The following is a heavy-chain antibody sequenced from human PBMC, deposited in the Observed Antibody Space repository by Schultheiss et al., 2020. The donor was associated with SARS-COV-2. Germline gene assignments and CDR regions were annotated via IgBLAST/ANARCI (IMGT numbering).Heavy chain of an antibody. V-gene: IGHV3-30*04. D-gene: IGHD3-3*01. CDR3: ARDTRAYYYYYGMDV. Sequence: GGSLRLSCTASGFTFGDYAMSWVRQAPGKGLEWVAVISYDGSNKYYADSVKGRFTISRDNSKNTLYLQMNSLRAEDTAVYYCARDTRAYYYYYGMDVWGQGTTVTVSS. CDR1: GFTFGDYA. J-gene: IGHJ6*02. CDR2: ISYDGSNK.